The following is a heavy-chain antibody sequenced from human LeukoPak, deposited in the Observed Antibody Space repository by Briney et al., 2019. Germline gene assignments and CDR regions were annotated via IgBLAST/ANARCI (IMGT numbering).Heavy chain of an antibody. CDR3: AIDGPSYDSSGYYYGDAFDI. CDR1: GGTFSSYA. D-gene: IGHD3-22*01. Sequence: SVKVSCKASGGTFSSYAISWVRQAPGQGLEWMGGIIPIFGTANYAQKFQGRVTITADESTSTAYMELSSLRSEDTAVYYCAIDGPSYDSSGYYYGDAFDIWGQGTMVTVSS. CDR2: IIPIFGTA. V-gene: IGHV1-69*13. J-gene: IGHJ3*02.